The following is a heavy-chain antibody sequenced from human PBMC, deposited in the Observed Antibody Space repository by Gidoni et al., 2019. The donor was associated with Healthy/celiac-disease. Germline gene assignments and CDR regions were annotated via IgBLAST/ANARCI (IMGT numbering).Heavy chain of an antibody. Sequence: EVQLLESGGGLVQPGGSLGLSCAASGFTFCRYAMSWVRQAPGKGLEWVSAISGSGGSTYYADSVKGRFTISRDNSKNTLYLQMNSLRAEDTAVYYCAKDAFSCSSTSCYPNWFDPWGQGTLVTVSS. J-gene: IGHJ5*02. D-gene: IGHD2-2*01. CDR3: AKDAFSCSSTSCYPNWFDP. V-gene: IGHV3-23*01. CDR2: ISGSGGST. CDR1: GFTFCRYA.